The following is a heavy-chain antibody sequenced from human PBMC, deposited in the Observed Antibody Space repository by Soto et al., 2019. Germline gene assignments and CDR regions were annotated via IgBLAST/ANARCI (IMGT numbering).Heavy chain of an antibody. CDR1: CGSIRGYF. V-gene: IGHV4-59*01. CDR2: IYYSGRT. CDR3: ARVGGDDFGDSGGFDY. D-gene: IGHD4-17*01. Sequence: CDTLSINCTVSCGSIRGYFWTCIRQPPWKGLEWIVYIYYSGRTNYNPSLKSRVSISVDTSKNHFSLQLRSVTAADTAVYYCARVGGDDFGDSGGFDYWGQGTLVTVSA. J-gene: IGHJ4*02.